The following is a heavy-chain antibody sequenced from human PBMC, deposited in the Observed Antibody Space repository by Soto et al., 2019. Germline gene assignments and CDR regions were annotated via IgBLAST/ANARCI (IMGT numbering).Heavy chain of an antibody. J-gene: IGHJ4*02. D-gene: IGHD6-19*01. CDR1: GSTFSSYA. Sequence: GGSLRLSCAASGSTFSSYAMSWVRQAPGKGLEWVSAISGSGGSTYYADSVKGRFTISRDNSKNTLYLQMNSLRAEDTAVYYCAKGIAVAGTSPVPWGVYFDYWGQGTLVTVSS. CDR3: AKGIAVAGTSPVPWGVYFDY. CDR2: ISGSGGST. V-gene: IGHV3-23*01.